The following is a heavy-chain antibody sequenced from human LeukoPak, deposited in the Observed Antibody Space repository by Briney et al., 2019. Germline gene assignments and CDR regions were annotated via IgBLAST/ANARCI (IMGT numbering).Heavy chain of an antibody. CDR2: IYYGGTS. CDR3: ARGYQLQPDAFDI. CDR1: GDSISSSGYY. V-gene: IGHV4-39*07. Sequence: SETLSLTCTVSGDSISSSGYYWGWIRQSPAKGLEWIGSIYYGGTSYYNPSLKSRVTISVDTSKNQFSLKLSSVTAADTAVYYCARGYQLQPDAFDIWGQGTMVTVSS. D-gene: IGHD2-2*01. J-gene: IGHJ3*02.